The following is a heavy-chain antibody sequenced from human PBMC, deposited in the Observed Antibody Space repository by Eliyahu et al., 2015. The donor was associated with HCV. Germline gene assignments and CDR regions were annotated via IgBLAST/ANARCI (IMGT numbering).Heavy chain of an antibody. Sequence: EVQLVESGGGLVQPGRSLRLSXTASGFTFGXYAMSWVRXAPGKGLEXVGXIRSKAYGGTTEYAASVKGRFTISRDDSKSIAYLQMNSLKTEDTAVYYCTRDRDYGDYVDAFDIWGQGTMVTVSS. CDR2: IRSKAYGGTT. J-gene: IGHJ3*02. CDR3: TRDRDYGDYVDAFDI. CDR1: GFTFGXYA. V-gene: IGHV3-49*04. D-gene: IGHD4-17*01.